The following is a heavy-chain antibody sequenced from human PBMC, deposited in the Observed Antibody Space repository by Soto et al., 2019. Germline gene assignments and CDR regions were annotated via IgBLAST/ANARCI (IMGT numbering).Heavy chain of an antibody. J-gene: IGHJ6*03. Sequence: QVQLVQSGAEVKKPGASVKVSCKASGYTFTSYGISWVRQAPGQGLEWMGWISAYNGNTNYAQKLQGRVTMTTDTSTSTAYMELRSLRSDDTAVYYCARESTLRYFDWLAYYMDVWGKGTTVTVSS. CDR2: ISAYNGNT. CDR1: GYTFTSYG. V-gene: IGHV1-18*01. D-gene: IGHD3-9*01. CDR3: ARESTLRYFDWLAYYMDV.